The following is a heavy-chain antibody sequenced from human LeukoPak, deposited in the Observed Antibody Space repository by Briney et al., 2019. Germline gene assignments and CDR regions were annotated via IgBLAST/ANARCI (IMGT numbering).Heavy chain of an antibody. J-gene: IGHJ3*02. CDR3: ASREYYDSSGYYSDAFDI. CDR2: INPNSGGT. Sequence: GASVKVSCKASGYTFTGYYMHWVRQAPGQGLEWMGWINPNSGGTNYAQKFQGRVTMTRDTSISTAYMELSRLRSDDTAVYYCASREYYDSSGYYSDAFDIWGQGTMVTVSS. V-gene: IGHV1-2*02. D-gene: IGHD3-22*01. CDR1: GYTFTGYY.